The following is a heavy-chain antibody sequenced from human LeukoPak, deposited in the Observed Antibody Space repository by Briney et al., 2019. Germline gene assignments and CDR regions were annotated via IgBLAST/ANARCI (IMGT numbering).Heavy chain of an antibody. V-gene: IGHV4-59*05. Sequence: GSLRLSCAASGFTFSSYWMSWVRQAPGKGLEWIGSIYYSGSTYYNPSLKSRVTISVDTSKNQFSLKLSSVTAADTAVYYCATYDFWSGYFVYWGQGTLVTVSS. CDR3: ATYDFWSGYFVY. CDR1: GFTFSSYW. D-gene: IGHD3-3*01. J-gene: IGHJ4*02. CDR2: IYYSGST.